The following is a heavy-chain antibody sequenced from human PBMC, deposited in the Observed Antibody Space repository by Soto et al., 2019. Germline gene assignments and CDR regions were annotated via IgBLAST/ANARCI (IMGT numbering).Heavy chain of an antibody. CDR1: GYTFTSYY. J-gene: IGHJ5*02. Sequence: ASVKVSCKASGYTFTSYYMHWVRQAPGQGLEWMGRINPSDGSTSYAQKLQGRVTMTRDTSTSTAYMELRGLRSDDTAAYYCARDVSAGDNWFDPWGQGTQVTVSS. V-gene: IGHV1-46*01. CDR2: INPSDGST. D-gene: IGHD2-21*01. CDR3: ARDVSAGDNWFDP.